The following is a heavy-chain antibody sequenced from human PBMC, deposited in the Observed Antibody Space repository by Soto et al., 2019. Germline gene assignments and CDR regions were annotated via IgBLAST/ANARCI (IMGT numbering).Heavy chain of an antibody. D-gene: IGHD3-10*01. CDR2: IYHSGST. J-gene: IGHJ4*02. CDR1: GGSISSSNW. Sequence: PSETLSLTCAVSGGSISSSNWWSWVRQPPGKGLEWIGEIYHSGSTNYNPSLKSRVTISVDKSKNQFSLKLSSVTAADTAVYYCASFGYYYGSGSYYDYWGQGTLVTVSS. CDR3: ASFGYYYGSGSYYDY. V-gene: IGHV4-4*02.